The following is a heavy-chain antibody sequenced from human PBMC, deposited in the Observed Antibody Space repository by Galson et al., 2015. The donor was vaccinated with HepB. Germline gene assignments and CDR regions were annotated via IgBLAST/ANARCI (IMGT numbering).Heavy chain of an antibody. J-gene: IGHJ4*02. V-gene: IGHV3-43D*03. CDR1: GFTFDDYA. D-gene: IGHD5-24*01. Sequence: SLRLSCAASGFTFDDYAMHWVRQAPGKGLEWVSLISWDGGSTYYADSVKGRFTISRDNSKNSLYLQMNSLRAEDTALYYCAKDMGDGYNTFDYWGQGTLVTVSS. CDR3: AKDMGDGYNTFDY. CDR2: ISWDGGST.